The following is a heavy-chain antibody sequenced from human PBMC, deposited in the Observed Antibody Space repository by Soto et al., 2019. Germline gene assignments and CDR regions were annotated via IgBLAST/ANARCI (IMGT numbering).Heavy chain of an antibody. J-gene: IGHJ5*02. CDR3: AKSGAFYDFWSGYYMGNWFDP. CDR2: ISYDGSNK. D-gene: IGHD3-3*01. Sequence: GGSQRLSCTASGFTFSSYGMHWVRQAPGKGLEWVAVISYDGSNKYYADSVKGRFTISRDNSKNTLYLQMNSLRAEDTAVYYCAKSGAFYDFWSGYYMGNWFDPWGQGTLVTVSS. CDR1: GFTFSSYG. V-gene: IGHV3-30*18.